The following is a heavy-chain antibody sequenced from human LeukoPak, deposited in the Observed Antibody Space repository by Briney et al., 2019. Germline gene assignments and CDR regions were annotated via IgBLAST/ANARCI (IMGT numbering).Heavy chain of an antibody. Sequence: GGSLRLSCAVSGFRFGSDWMSWVRQAPGKGLEWVATISPDGSEKFYVDAAKGRFIISRDNGKNSLYVQLNSLRADDTAVYYCARYYDPPVGDAFDLWGQGTMVTVSS. CDR3: ARYYDPPVGDAFDL. CDR1: GFRFGSDW. V-gene: IGHV3-7*01. D-gene: IGHD3-16*01. CDR2: ISPDGSEK. J-gene: IGHJ3*01.